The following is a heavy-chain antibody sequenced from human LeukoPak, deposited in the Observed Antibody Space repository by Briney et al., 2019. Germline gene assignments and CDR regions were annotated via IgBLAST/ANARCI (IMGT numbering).Heavy chain of an antibody. V-gene: IGHV3-53*01. CDR3: ARVAYSGYPGITNDY. Sequence: PGGSLRLSCAASGFTVSSNYMTWVRQAPGKGLEWVSHIYSGGSTYYADSVKGRFTISRDNSKNTLYVQMNSLRAEDTAVYYCARVAYSGYPGITNDYWGQGTLVTVSS. CDR1: GFTVSSNY. D-gene: IGHD5-12*01. CDR2: IYSGGST. J-gene: IGHJ4*02.